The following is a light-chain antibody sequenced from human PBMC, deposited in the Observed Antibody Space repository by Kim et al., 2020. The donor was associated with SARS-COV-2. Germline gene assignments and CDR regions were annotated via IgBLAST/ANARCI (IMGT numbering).Light chain of an antibody. V-gene: IGKV1-39*01. CDR1: QNISNY. CDR3: QQSYRIPYA. J-gene: IGKJ2*01. Sequence: SASVGDKVTVTRRTSQNISNYLNWYHQKPGEAPKLLIYAAVTLQGGVSSRFSASGSGTDFTLMITSLQPEDLATYYCQQSYRIPYAFAQGTKLEI. CDR2: AAV.